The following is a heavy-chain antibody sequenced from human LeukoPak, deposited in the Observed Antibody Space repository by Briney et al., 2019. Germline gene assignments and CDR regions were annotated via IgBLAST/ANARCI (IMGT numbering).Heavy chain of an antibody. Sequence: GGSLRLSCAASGFTFSNYWVHWVRQAPGKGLMRVSRINADGSTIDYADSVKGRFTISRDNARSTLYLQMNSLRAEDTAAYYCARGHVSAFDIWGQGTMVTVSS. V-gene: IGHV3-74*01. CDR3: ARGHVSAFDI. CDR1: GFTFSNYW. J-gene: IGHJ3*02. D-gene: IGHD3-16*01. CDR2: INADGSTI.